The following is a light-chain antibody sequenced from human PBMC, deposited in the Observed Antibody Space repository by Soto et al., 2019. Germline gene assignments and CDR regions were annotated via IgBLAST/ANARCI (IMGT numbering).Light chain of an antibody. J-gene: IGLJ2*01. V-gene: IGLV2-8*01. Sequence: QSAPTQPPSASGSPGQSATISCTGTSSDVGGYNYVSWYQQYPGKAPKLLIYEVSKRPSGVPDRFSGSKSGNTAYLTVSGLQPEDEADYYCSSYAGSSTWVFGGGTKLTVL. CDR3: SSYAGSSTWV. CDR2: EVS. CDR1: SSDVGGYNY.